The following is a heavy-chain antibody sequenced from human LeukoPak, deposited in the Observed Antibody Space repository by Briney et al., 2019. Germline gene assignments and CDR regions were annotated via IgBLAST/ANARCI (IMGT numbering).Heavy chain of an antibody. J-gene: IGHJ4*02. Sequence: SESLSLTCAVYGGSFNGYYWSWIRQPPGEGLEWIGEINHGGSTNYNPSLKSRVTISVDKSKNQFSLKLSSVTAADTAVYYCARARGYDILTGAFDYWGQGTLVTVSS. CDR1: GGSFNGYY. CDR2: INHGGST. D-gene: IGHD3-9*01. CDR3: ARARGYDILTGAFDY. V-gene: IGHV4-34*01.